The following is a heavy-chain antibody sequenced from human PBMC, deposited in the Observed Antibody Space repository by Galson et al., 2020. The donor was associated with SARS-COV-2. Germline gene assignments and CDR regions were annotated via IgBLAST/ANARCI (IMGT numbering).Heavy chain of an antibody. Sequence: GGSLRLSCEASGFTFSSYNMNWVRQAPGKGLEWISYISYGSNTIYYADSVKGRFTISSDNAKDSLYLQLSSLRAEDTAVYYCAGAYCGVDCFYNMYHLGMDFWCRGTPVTVS. J-gene: IGHJ6*02. CDR3: AGAYCGVDCFYNMYHLGMDF. CDR1: GFTFSSYN. V-gene: IGHV3-48*04. CDR2: ISYGSNTI. D-gene: IGHD2-21*01.